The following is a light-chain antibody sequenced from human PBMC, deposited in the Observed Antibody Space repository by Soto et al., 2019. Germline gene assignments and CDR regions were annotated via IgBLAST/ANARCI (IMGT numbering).Light chain of an antibody. J-gene: IGKJ1*01. CDR1: QGISNY. CDR2: AAS. Sequence: DIQMTQSPSSLSASVGDRVTITCRASQGISNYLAWYQQKPGKVPKLLIYAASTLQSGVAPRFSGSGSGTDFTLTISRLQPEDVATYYCQKYNRAPRTFGQGTKVEIK. CDR3: QKYNRAPRT. V-gene: IGKV1-27*01.